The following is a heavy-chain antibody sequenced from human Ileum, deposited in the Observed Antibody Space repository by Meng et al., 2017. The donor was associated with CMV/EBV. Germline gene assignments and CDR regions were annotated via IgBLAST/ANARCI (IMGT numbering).Heavy chain of an antibody. CDR2: INQSGST. Sequence: SETLSLTFAVYGGSFSGYYWSWIRQPPGKGLEWSGEINQSGSTNYNPSLKSRVTISVDTSKNQFTLTLSSVTAADTAVYYCATWGYDSTDWGQGTLVTVSS. J-gene: IGHJ4*03. CDR1: GGSFSGYY. V-gene: IGHV4-34*01. D-gene: IGHD3-22*01. CDR3: ATWGYDSTD.